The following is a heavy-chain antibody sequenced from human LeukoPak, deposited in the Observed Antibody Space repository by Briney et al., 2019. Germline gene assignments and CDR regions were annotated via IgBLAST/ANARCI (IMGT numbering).Heavy chain of an antibody. V-gene: IGHV4-34*01. Sequence: KPSETLSLTCAVYGGSFSGYYWSWIRQPPGKGLEWIGEINHSGSTNYNPSLKSRVTISVDTSKNQFSLKLSSVTAADTAVYYCARGKNYSPIDYWGQGTLVTVSS. D-gene: IGHD4-11*01. CDR2: INHSGST. J-gene: IGHJ4*02. CDR1: GGSFSGYY. CDR3: ARGKNYSPIDY.